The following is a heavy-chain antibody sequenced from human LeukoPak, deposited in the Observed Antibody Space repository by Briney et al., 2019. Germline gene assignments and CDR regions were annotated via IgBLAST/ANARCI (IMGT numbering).Heavy chain of an antibody. CDR3: ARRGQACSSTSCYAANWFDP. Sequence: GESLKISCKGSGYNFTNYWIGWVRQMPGKGLEWMGIIYPGDSDTTYSPSFQGQVTISADKSISTAYLQWSSLKASDAAMYYCARRGQACSSTSCYAANWFDPWGQGTLVTVSS. CDR1: GYNFTNYW. J-gene: IGHJ5*02. CDR2: IYPGDSDT. V-gene: IGHV5-51*01. D-gene: IGHD2-2*01.